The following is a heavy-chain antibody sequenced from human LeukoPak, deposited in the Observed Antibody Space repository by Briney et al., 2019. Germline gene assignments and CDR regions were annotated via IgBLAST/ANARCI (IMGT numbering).Heavy chain of an antibody. CDR3: AGDTHSSSWYDH. V-gene: IGHV3-30*03. D-gene: IGHD6-19*01. CDR2: ISYDGSNK. CDR1: GFTFSSYG. Sequence: GRSLRLSCAASGFTFSSYGMHWVRQAPGKGLEWVAVISYDGSNKYYADSVKGRFTISRDNSKNTLYLQMNSLRAEDTAVYYCAGDTHSSSWYDHWGQGTLVTVSS. J-gene: IGHJ5*02.